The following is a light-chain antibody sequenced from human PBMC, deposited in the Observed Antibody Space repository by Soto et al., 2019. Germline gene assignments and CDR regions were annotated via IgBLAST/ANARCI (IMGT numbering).Light chain of an antibody. V-gene: IGLV1-40*01. J-gene: IGLJ2*01. CDR2: GNS. Sequence: QSVLTQPPSVSGAPGQRVTISCTGSSSNIGAGYDVHWYQQLPGAAPKLLIYGNSNRPSGVPDRFSGSKSGTSASLAITGLQAEDEADYYCQSYDSSLSVVFGGETEVTVL. CDR3: QSYDSSLSVV. CDR1: SSNIGAGYD.